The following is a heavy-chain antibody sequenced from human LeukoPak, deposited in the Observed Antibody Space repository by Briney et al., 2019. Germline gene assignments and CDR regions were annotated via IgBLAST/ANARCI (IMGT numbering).Heavy chain of an antibody. J-gene: IGHJ3*02. Sequence: GGSLRLSCEASGFTFSRYWMSWVRQAPGKGLEWVANIKQDESEKYYVDSVKGRFTISRDNAKNSLYLQVNSLRAEDTAVYYCARLSTRISCFGFDIWRQGTTVTVS. CDR2: IKQDESEK. D-gene: IGHD2-2*01. V-gene: IGHV3-7*01. CDR1: GFTFSRYW. CDR3: ARLSTRISCFGFDI.